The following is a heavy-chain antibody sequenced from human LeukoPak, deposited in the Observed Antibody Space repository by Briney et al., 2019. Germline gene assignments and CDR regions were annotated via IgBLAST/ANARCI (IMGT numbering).Heavy chain of an antibody. CDR2: FYSGGKT. J-gene: IGHJ4*02. Sequence: PGGSLRLSCAASGFTVSSSYMSWVRQAPGKGLEWVSVFYSGGKTYYTDSVKGRFTISRDNSKNTLYLQMNSLRAEDTAVYYCAKGKYCSSTSCYNPVDYFEYWGQGTLVTVYS. CDR1: GFTVSSSY. D-gene: IGHD2-2*02. V-gene: IGHV3-53*01. CDR3: AKGKYCSSTSCYNPVDYFEY.